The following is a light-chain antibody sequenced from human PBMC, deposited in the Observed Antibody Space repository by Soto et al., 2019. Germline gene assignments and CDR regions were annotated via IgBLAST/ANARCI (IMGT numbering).Light chain of an antibody. J-gene: IGKJ4*01. Sequence: DIVMTQSPLSLPVTPGEPASISCRSSQSLLHSNGYNYLDWYLQKPGQSPQLLIYLGSNRASGVPDRFSGSGSGKDFTLKISRVEAEDVGVYYCMQALQTPRSFGGGPRWRSN. CDR1: QSLLHSNGYNY. CDR3: MQALQTPRS. V-gene: IGKV2-28*01. CDR2: LGS.